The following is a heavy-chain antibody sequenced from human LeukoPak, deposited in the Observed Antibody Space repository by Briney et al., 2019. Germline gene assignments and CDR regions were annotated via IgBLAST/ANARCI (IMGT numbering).Heavy chain of an antibody. V-gene: IGHV1-18*01. CDR1: GYTFTSYG. D-gene: IGHD3-22*01. Sequence: ASVKLSCTASGYTFTSYGISWVRQAPGQGLEWVGWISAYNGNTNYAQTLQGRVTITTDTSTNTAYMELRSLRSHDTAVYYCARDYDSSGHISSYSGQGALVTVSS. J-gene: IGHJ4*02. CDR2: ISAYNGNT. CDR3: ARDYDSSGHISSY.